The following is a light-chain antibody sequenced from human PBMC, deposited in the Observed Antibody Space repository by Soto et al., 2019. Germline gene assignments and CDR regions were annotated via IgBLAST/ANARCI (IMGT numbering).Light chain of an antibody. V-gene: IGLV2-14*01. J-gene: IGLJ2*01. CDR3: AAWDDSLEVV. CDR2: EVS. Sequence: QSALTQPASVSGSPGQSITISCTGTSSDVGGYNYVSWYQRHPGKAPKLMIDEVSNRPSGVSNRFSGSKSGNTASLNISGLQAEDEADYYCAAWDDSLEVVFGGGTRLTVL. CDR1: SSDVGGYNY.